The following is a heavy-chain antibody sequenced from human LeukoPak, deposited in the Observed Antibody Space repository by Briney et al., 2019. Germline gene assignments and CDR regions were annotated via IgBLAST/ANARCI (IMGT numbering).Heavy chain of an antibody. CDR2: INHSGST. CDR1: GYSISSNYY. J-gene: IGHJ3*02. CDR3: ARAAAYASDAFDI. Sequence: SETLSLTCNVSGYSISSNYYWGWIRQPPGKGLEWIGEINHSGSTNYNPSLKSRVTISVDTSKNQFSLKLSSVTAADTAVYYCARAAAYASDAFDIWGQGTMVTVSS. V-gene: IGHV4-38-2*02. D-gene: IGHD6-13*01.